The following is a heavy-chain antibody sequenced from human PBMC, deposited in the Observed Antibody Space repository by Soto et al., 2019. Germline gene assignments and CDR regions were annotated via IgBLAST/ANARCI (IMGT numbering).Heavy chain of an antibody. D-gene: IGHD5-12*01. CDR3: ARAISGYVS. J-gene: IGHJ5*02. V-gene: IGHV1-3*04. Sequence: QVQLVQSGAEVKKPGASVKVACKASGITYTTYAIHWVRQAPGQGLEWMGWINTGNGNTRYSQRFQGRVTLTTDTSASTAYMDVCSLTSEDTAVYYCARAISGYVSWGQGTLITVSS. CDR2: INTGNGNT. CDR1: GITYTTYA.